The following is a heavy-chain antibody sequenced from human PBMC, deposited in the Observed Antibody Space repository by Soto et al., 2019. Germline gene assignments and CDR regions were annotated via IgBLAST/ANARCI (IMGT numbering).Heavy chain of an antibody. J-gene: IGHJ6*02. CDR2: IYSRDSDT. D-gene: IGHD6-13*01. Sequence: ESLKISCQTSGFRFTNFWIGWVRQRPGKGLEWMGIIYSRDSDTKYSPSFQGQVTISVDTSITTAYLQWNSLKASDTAIYYCARHIAAAGSYGMDVWGQGTTVTVSS. CDR1: GFRFTNFW. CDR3: ARHIAAAGSYGMDV. V-gene: IGHV5-51*01.